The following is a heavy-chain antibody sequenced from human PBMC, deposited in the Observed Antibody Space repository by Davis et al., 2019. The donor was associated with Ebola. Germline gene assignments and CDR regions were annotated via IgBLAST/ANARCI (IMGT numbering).Heavy chain of an antibody. CDR2: IYYSGST. D-gene: IGHD3-10*01. Sequence: SETLSLTCTVSGGSISSSSYYWGWIRQPPGKGLEWIGSIYYSGSTYYNPSLKSRVTISVDTSKNQFSLKLSSVTAADTAVYYCASDVLLWFGELLYTPGWFDPWGQGTLVTVSS. J-gene: IGHJ5*02. V-gene: IGHV4-39*01. CDR3: ASDVLLWFGELLYTPGWFDP. CDR1: GGSISSSSYY.